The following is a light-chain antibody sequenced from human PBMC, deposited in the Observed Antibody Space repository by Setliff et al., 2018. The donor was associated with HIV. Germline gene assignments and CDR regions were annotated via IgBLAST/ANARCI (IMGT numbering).Light chain of an antibody. V-gene: IGLV2-14*03. Sequence: QSALAQPASVSGSPGQSVTISCTGISSDVGGYYSVSWYQQHPGKAPKLMIYDVINRPSGVSNRFSGSRSGNTASLTISGLQVEDEADYYSSSYTTSSTLYVFGPGTKGTVL. CDR1: SSDVGGYYS. J-gene: IGLJ1*01. CDR2: DVI. CDR3: SSYTTSSTLYV.